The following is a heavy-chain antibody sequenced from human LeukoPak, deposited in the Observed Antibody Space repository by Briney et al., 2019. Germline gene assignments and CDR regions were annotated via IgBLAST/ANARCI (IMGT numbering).Heavy chain of an antibody. CDR3: AATVTTGIIDY. CDR1: GGSFSGYY. Sequence: SETLSLTCAVYGGSFSGYYWSWIRQPPGKGLEWIGEINHSGSTNYNPSLKSRVTISVDKSKNQFSLKLSSVTAADTAVYYCAATVTTGIIDYWGQGTLVTVSS. V-gene: IGHV4-34*01. J-gene: IGHJ4*02. CDR2: INHSGST. D-gene: IGHD4-17*01.